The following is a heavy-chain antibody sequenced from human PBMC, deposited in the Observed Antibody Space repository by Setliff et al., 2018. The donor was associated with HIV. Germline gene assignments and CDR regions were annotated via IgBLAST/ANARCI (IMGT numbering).Heavy chain of an antibody. V-gene: IGHV4-4*07. CDR3: ARDPPGYGDSNDY. CDR2: INTSGST. Sequence: SETLSLTCTVSGGSVSNYYWTWIRQSAGKGLEWIGHINTSGSTKYNPSLKSRLTMSVDSSGNQFSLTLTSVTAADTAVYYCARDPPGYGDSNDYWGQGTLVTVSS. D-gene: IGHD4-17*01. J-gene: IGHJ4*02. CDR1: GGSVSNYY.